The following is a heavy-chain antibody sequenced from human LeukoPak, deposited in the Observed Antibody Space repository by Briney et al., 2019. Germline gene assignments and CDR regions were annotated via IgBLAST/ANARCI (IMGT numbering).Heavy chain of an antibody. J-gene: IGHJ4*02. CDR1: GGSISSGDYY. Sequence: SSQTLSLTCTVSGGSISSGDYYWSWIRQPPGKGLEWIGYIYYSGSTYYNPSLKSRVTISVDTSKNQFSLKLSSVTAADTAVYYCARDRYGGNGLDYFDYWGQGTLVSVSS. CDR2: IYYSGST. V-gene: IGHV4-30-4*08. CDR3: ARDRYGGNGLDYFDY. D-gene: IGHD4-23*01.